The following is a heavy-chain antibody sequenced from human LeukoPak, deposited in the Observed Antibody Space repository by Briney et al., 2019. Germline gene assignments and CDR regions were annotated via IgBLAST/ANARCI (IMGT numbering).Heavy chain of an antibody. CDR1: GYTFTGYY. CDR2: INPNSGGT. V-gene: IGHV1-2*02. CDR3: ARVMGYSYGEMSFDY. D-gene: IGHD5-18*01. Sequence: GASVKVSCKASGYTFTGYYMHWVRQAPGQGLEWMGWINPNSGGTNYAQKFQGRVTMTRDTSISTAYMELSRLRSDDTAVYYCARVMGYSYGEMSFDYWGQGTLVTVSS. J-gene: IGHJ4*02.